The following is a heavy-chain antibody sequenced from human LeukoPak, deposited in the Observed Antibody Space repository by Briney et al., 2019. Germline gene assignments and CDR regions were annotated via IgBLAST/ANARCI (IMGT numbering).Heavy chain of an antibody. CDR2: IYYSGST. CDR1: GGSISSYY. V-gene: IGHV4-59*08. D-gene: IGHD3-10*01. CDR3: ARYYSLYYYMDV. Sequence: PSETLSLTCTVSGGSISSYYWSWIRQPPGKGLEWIGYIYYSGSTNYNPSLKSRVTISVDTSKNQFSLKLSSVTAADTAVYYCARYYSLYYYMDVWGKGTTVTVSS. J-gene: IGHJ6*03.